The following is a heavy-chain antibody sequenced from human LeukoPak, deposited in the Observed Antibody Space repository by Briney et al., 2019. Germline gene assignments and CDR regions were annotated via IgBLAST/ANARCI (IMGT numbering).Heavy chain of an antibody. CDR3: EREGGRYILSVYYRQY. J-gene: IGHJ4*02. CDR2: INHSGST. CDR1: GGSFSGYY. D-gene: IGHD3-9*01. V-gene: IGHV4-34*01. Sequence: KPSENLSLTCAVYGGSFSGYYWSWIRQPPGKGLEWIGEINHSGSTNYNPSLKRRVTISVDTSKNQFSLKLSSVTAADTAVYYCEREGGRYILSVYYRQYGRQRTLHTVSS.